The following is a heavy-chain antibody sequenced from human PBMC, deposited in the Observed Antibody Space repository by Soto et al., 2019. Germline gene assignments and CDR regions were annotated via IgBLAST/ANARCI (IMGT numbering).Heavy chain of an antibody. CDR2: IPCDGSNK. CDR3: ATSAGNGDLAAPMDD. V-gene: IGHV3-30*02. J-gene: IGHJ1*01. Sequence: GGSLRLSCVESGFTFSNYSMNWVRQAPGKGLEWVAVIPCDGSNKYYADSVKGRFTISRDNSKNTLYLQMNSLRADDTAIYYCATSAGNGDLAAPMDDWGQGTPVTVSS. D-gene: IGHD6-13*01. CDR1: GFTFSNYS.